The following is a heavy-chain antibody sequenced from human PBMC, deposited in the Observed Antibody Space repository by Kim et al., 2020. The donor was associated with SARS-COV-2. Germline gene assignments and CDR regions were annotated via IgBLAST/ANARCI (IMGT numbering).Heavy chain of an antibody. CDR3: AKDSGPLTGYYFKVYYYYGMDV. J-gene: IGHJ6*02. CDR1: GFTFDDYA. V-gene: IGHV3-9*01. CDR2: ISWNSGSI. Sequence: GGSLRLSCAASGFTFDDYAMHWVRQAPGKGLEWVSGISWNSGSIGYADSVKGRFTISRDNAKNSLYLQMNSLRAEDTALYYCAKDSGPLTGYYFKVYYYYGMDVWGQGTTVTVSS. D-gene: IGHD3-9*01.